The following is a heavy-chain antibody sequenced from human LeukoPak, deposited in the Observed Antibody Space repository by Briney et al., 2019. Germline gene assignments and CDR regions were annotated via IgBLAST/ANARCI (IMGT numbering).Heavy chain of an antibody. CDR2: ISAYNGNT. V-gene: IGHV1-18*01. CDR1: GYTFTSYG. Sequence: ASVKVSCKASGYTFTSYGISWVRQAPGQGLEWMGWISAYNGNTNYAQKLQGRVTMTTDTSTSTAYMELRSLRSDDTAVYYCAREDRYCSGGSCSNWFDPWGQGTLVTVSS. CDR3: AREDRYCSGGSCSNWFDP. J-gene: IGHJ5*02. D-gene: IGHD2-15*01.